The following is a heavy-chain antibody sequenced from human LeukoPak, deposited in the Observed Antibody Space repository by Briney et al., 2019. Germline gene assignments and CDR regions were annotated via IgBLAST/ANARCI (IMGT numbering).Heavy chain of an antibody. J-gene: IGHJ4*02. CDR1: GFTFSSYW. Sequence: GGSLRLSCAASGFTFSSYWMSWVRQAPGKGLEWVANIKQDGSEKYYVDSVKGRFTISRDNAKNSLYLQMNSLRAEDTAVYYCARDNWSGSNGLDYWGQGTLVTVSS. D-gene: IGHD3-3*01. CDR2: IKQDGSEK. CDR3: ARDNWSGSNGLDY. V-gene: IGHV3-7*01.